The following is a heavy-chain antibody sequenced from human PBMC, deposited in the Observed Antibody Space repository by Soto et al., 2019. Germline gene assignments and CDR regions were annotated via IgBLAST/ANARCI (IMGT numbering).Heavy chain of an antibody. CDR3: ARGGYSSSWYVFAGFDP. J-gene: IGHJ5*02. V-gene: IGHV1-18*01. CDR1: GYTFTSYG. Sequence: ASVKVSCNASGYTFTSYGISLVRQAPGQGLEWMGWISAYNGNTNYAQKLQGRVTMTTDTSTSTAYMELRSLRSDDTAVYYCARGGYSSSWYVFAGFDPWGQGTLVTVSS. D-gene: IGHD6-13*01. CDR2: ISAYNGNT.